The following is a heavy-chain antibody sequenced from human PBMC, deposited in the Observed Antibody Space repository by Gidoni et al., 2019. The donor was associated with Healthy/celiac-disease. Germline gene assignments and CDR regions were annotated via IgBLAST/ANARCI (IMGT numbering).Heavy chain of an antibody. D-gene: IGHD3-22*01. CDR1: GGSFSGYY. CDR3: AREDESSGLDY. Sequence: QVQLQQWGAGLLKPSETLSLTCAVYGGSFSGYYWSWIHQPPGKGLEWIGEINHSGSTNYNPSLKSRVTISVDTSKNQFSLKLSSVTAADTAVYYCAREDESSGLDYWGQGTLVTVSS. J-gene: IGHJ4*02. V-gene: IGHV4-34*01. CDR2: INHSGST.